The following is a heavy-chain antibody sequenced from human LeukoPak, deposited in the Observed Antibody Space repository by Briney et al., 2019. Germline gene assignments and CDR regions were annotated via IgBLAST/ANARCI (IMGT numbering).Heavy chain of an antibody. CDR1: GGTFSIYA. CDR3: ASRVGAAELQH. V-gene: IGHV1-69*04. D-gene: IGHD1-26*01. CDR2: IIPILGIA. J-gene: IGHJ1*01. Sequence: ASVRVSFKASGGTFSIYAISWVRQAPGQGGEWMGRIIPILGIANYAQKFQGRVTITADKSTSTAYMELSSLRSEDTAVYYCASRVGAAELQHWGQGTLVTVSS.